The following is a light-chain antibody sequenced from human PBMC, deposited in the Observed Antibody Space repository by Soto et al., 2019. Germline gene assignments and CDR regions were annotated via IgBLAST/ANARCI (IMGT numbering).Light chain of an antibody. CDR3: QQRRNWL. Sequence: IVLTQSPATLSLSPGERATLSCRASQSLSSYLAWYQQEPGQAPRLLIYDASNRASGIPARFSGSGSGTDFTLTISSLEPEDSAVYYCQQRRNWLFGQGTKVDIK. CDR2: DAS. CDR1: QSLSSY. J-gene: IGKJ2*01. V-gene: IGKV3-11*01.